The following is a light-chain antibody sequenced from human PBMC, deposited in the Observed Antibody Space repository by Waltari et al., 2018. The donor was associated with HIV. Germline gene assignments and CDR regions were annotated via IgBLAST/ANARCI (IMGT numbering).Light chain of an antibody. Sequence: DIVMTQSPDSLAVSVGERATINCKSSQSVLYSSNNKNYLAWYQQKPGHPPKLLIYWASTREAGVPDRFSGSGSGTDFTLTISGPQAEDLAFYYCQQYYSTPYTFGQGTRLEIK. CDR3: QQYYSTPYT. V-gene: IGKV4-1*01. J-gene: IGKJ2*01. CDR1: QSVLYSSNNKNY. CDR2: WAS.